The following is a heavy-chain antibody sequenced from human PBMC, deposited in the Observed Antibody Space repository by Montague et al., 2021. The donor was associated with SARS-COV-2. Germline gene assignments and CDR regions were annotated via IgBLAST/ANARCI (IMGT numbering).Heavy chain of an antibody. V-gene: IGHV4-39*01. D-gene: IGHD4-17*01. Sequence: ETLSLTCTVSGGSIRTSSYYWGWIRQPPGKGLDWIGSIYYSGSTYYNPSLKSRVTISVDTSKNQFSLKLSSVTAADTAVYYCAMRGGALDAFDIWGQGAMVIVSS. J-gene: IGHJ3*02. CDR2: IYYSGST. CDR1: GGSIRTSSYY. CDR3: AMRGGALDAFDI.